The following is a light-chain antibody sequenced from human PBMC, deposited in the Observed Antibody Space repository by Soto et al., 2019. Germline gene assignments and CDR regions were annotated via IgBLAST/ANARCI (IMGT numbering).Light chain of an antibody. CDR1: QGISRT. CDR3: QHYNHWPQLS. Sequence: EFVLTQSPGTLSLSPGETATLSCRASQGISRTLAWYQLKSGQAPRLLFYGASTRATGVPARFSGSGSGTEFTLTISSLQSEDSALYYCQHYNHWPQLSFGGGTKVEI. CDR2: GAS. V-gene: IGKV3-15*01. J-gene: IGKJ4*01.